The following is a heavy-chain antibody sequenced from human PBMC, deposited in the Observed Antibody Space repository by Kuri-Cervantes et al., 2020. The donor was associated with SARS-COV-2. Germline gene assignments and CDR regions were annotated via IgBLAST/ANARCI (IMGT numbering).Heavy chain of an antibody. CDR1: GGSFSNFL. CDR2: INYSGTT. D-gene: IGHD6-19*01. Sequence: LRLSCGVYGGSFSNFLWDWVRQPPGKGLEWIGEINYSGTTNYNPSLKSRVTISVDPSKNLFSLNLTSVTAADTAMYYCARLRRHNDGWFATGYYMDVWGKGTTVTVSS. V-gene: IGHV4-34*01. CDR3: ARLRRHNDGWFATGYYMDV. J-gene: IGHJ6*03.